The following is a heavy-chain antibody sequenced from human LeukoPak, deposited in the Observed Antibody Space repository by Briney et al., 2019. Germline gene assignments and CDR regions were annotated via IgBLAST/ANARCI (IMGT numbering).Heavy chain of an antibody. CDR2: IYPGDSDT. Sequence: SLKISTYAAGYSFTNYWFCCWRQLPREDLVWRMVIYPGDSDTRYSPSFQGQVNISVDKSISTAYLQWSSLKASDTAMYYCARRHIGGSYERWYFDLWGRGTMVTVSS. D-gene: IGHD3-22*01. CDR1: GYSFTNYW. J-gene: IGHJ2*01. CDR3: ARRHIGGSYERWYFDL. V-gene: IGHV5-51*01.